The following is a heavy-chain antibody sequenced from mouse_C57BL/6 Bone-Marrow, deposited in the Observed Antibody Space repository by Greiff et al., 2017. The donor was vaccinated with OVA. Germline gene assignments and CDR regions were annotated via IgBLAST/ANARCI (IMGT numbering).Heavy chain of an antibody. V-gene: IGHV1-7*01. D-gene: IGHD1-1*01. CDR2: INPSSVYT. CDR1: GYTFTSYW. Sequence: QVQLQQSGAELAKPGASVKLSCKASGYTFTSYWMHWVKQRPGQGLEWIGYINPSSVYTKYNPKFKDKATLTADKSSSTAYMQLSSLTYEDSAVYDCATYGSAWCAYWGKGTLVTVSA. J-gene: IGHJ3*01. CDR3: ATYGSAWCAY.